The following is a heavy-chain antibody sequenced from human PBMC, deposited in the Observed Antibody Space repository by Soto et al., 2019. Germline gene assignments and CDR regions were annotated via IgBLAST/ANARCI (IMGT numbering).Heavy chain of an antibody. CDR2: IYRGGDT. CDR3: ASCHWNGPNDY. CDR1: GLTVSDNY. V-gene: IGHV3-66*01. J-gene: IGHJ4*02. Sequence: EVQLEESGGGLVQPGGSLRLSCAASGLTVSDNYIRWVRHAPGKGLEWVSVIYRGGDTYYADSVKGRFTISRGNSKNTVYLQMNSLRDEDTAVYYCASCHWNGPNDYWGQGTLVTVSS. D-gene: IGHD1-1*01.